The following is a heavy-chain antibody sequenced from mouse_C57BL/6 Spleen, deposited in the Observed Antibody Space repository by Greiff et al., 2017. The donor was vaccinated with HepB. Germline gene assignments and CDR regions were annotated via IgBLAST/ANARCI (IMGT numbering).Heavy chain of an antibody. CDR2: FYPGSGSI. Sequence: VQLQQSGAELVKPGASVKLSCKASGYTFTEYTIHWVKQRSGQGLEWIGWFYPGSGSIKYNEKFKDKATLTADKSSSTVYMELSRLTSEDSAVYFCARHHNYYGSSYLYAMDYWGQRTSVTVSS. V-gene: IGHV1-62-2*01. CDR1: GYTFTEYT. CDR3: ARHHNYYGSSYLYAMDY. D-gene: IGHD1-1*01. J-gene: IGHJ4*01.